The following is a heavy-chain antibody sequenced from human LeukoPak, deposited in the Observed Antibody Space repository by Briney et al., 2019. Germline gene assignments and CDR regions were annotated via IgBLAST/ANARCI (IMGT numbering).Heavy chain of an antibody. J-gene: IGHJ4*02. CDR1: GFIFSNYY. V-gene: IGHV3-20*04. CDR2: INWNGGST. Sequence: PGGSLRLSCAASGFIFSNYYMHWVRQAPGKGLEWVSGINWNGGSTGYADSVKGRFTISRDNAKNSLYLQMNSLRAEDTALYYCARVPTYYDFWSGYAPYYFDYWGQGTLVTVSS. D-gene: IGHD3-3*01. CDR3: ARVPTYYDFWSGYAPYYFDY.